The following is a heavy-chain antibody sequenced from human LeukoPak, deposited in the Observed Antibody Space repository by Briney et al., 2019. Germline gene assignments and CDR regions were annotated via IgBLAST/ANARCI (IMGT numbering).Heavy chain of an antibody. CDR1: GFTFDDYA. V-gene: IGHV3-9*03. CDR2: ISWNSGSI. J-gene: IGHJ4*02. CDR3: AKDMGDSIAARPGAFDY. D-gene: IGHD6-6*01. Sequence: GGSLRLSCAASGFTFDDYAMHWVRQAPGKGLEGVSGISWNSGSIGYADSVKGRFTISRDNAKNSLYLQMNSLRAEDMALYYCAKDMGDSIAARPGAFDYWGQGTLVTVSS.